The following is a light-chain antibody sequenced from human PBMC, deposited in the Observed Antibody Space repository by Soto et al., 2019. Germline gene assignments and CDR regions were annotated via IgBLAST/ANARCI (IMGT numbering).Light chain of an antibody. V-gene: IGKV3D-11*01. Sequence: EIVMTQSPATLSVSPGDIVTLSCRASQDIRSSLAWYQQKPGQAPRLLIYGASIRATGVPATFSGSGSGTDFTLTISSLEPEDFAVYYCQQRSNWPLTLGGGTKVDIK. CDR1: QDIRSS. CDR2: GAS. CDR3: QQRSNWPLT. J-gene: IGKJ4*01.